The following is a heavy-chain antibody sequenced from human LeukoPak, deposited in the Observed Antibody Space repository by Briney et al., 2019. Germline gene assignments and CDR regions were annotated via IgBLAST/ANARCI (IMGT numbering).Heavy chain of an antibody. CDR1: GYTFTSNY. Sequence: GASVKVSCKASGYTFTSNYIHWVRQAPGHGLEWMGMIYPRDGSTSYAQKFQGRVTMTRDTSTSTVYMELSSLRSEDTAVYYCARGYDSSGYSPGGYWGQGTLVTVSS. D-gene: IGHD3-22*01. CDR3: ARGYDSSGYSPGGY. V-gene: IGHV1-46*01. J-gene: IGHJ4*02. CDR2: IYPRDGST.